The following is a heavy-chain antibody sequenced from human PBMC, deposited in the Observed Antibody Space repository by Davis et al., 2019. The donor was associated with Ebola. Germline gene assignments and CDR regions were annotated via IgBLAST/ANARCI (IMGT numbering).Heavy chain of an antibody. D-gene: IGHD1-1*01. CDR2: ISYDGSNK. Sequence: PGGSLRLSCAASGFTVSSYGMHWVRQAPGKGLEWVAVISYDGSNKYYADSVKCRFTISRDNSKNTLYLQMNSLRAEDTAVYYCARDPGTRYYYYGMDVWGQGTTVTVSS. CDR1: GFTVSSYG. CDR3: ARDPGTRYYYYGMDV. V-gene: IGHV3-30*03. J-gene: IGHJ6*02.